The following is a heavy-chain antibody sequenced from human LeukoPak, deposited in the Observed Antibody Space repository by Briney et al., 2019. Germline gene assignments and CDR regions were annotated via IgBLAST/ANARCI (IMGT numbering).Heavy chain of an antibody. D-gene: IGHD3-22*01. J-gene: IGHJ4*02. V-gene: IGHV1-24*01. Sequence: ASVKVSCKASGYTFTSYGISWVRQAPGKGLEWMGGFDPEDGETIYAQKFQGRVTMTEDTSTDTAYMELSSLRSEDTAVYYCATEGGYGYDSSGYNYWGQGTLVTVSS. CDR1: GYTFTSYG. CDR3: ATEGGYGYDSSGYNY. CDR2: FDPEDGET.